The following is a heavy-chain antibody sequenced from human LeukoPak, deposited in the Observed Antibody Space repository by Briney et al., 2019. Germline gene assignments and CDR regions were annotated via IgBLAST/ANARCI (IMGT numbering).Heavy chain of an antibody. V-gene: IGHV1-69*13. CDR3: ARSWGELLLFDY. CDR1: GGTFSSYA. Sequence: SVKVSCKASGGTFSSYAISWVRQAPGQGLEWMGGIIPIFGTGNYAQKFQGRVTITADESTSTAYMELSSLRSEDTAVYYCARSWGELLLFDYWGQGTLVTVSS. D-gene: IGHD1-26*01. J-gene: IGHJ4*02. CDR2: IIPIFGTG.